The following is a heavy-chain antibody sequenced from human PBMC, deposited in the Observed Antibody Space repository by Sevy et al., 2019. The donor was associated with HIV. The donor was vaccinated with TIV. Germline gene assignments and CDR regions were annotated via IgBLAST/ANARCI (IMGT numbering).Heavy chain of an antibody. V-gene: IGHV1-24*01. CDR1: GYSLTKLS. CDR2: VAPQYGER. D-gene: IGHD2-15*01. J-gene: IGHJ5*02. Sequence: ASVKVSCKLSGYSLTKLSINWVRQAPGKGLEWMGEVAPQYGERIYAQRFQGRVTMTEDTSTDTAYMELSSLTSEDTAVYYCAAVGLRYYSGASSYQGDWFDPWGQGTLVTVSS. CDR3: AAVGLRYYSGASSYQGDWFDP.